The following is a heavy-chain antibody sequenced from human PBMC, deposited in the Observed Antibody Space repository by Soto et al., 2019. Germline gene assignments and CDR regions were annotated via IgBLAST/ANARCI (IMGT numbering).Heavy chain of an antibody. CDR1: GGSISSSSYY. V-gene: IGHV4-39*01. CDR3: ARVVVVRGGWGMDV. J-gene: IGHJ6*02. Sequence: PSETLSLTCTVSGGSISSSSYYWGWIRQPPGKGLEWIGSIYYSGSTYYNPSLKSRVTISVDTSMNQFSLKLSSVTAEDTAVYYCARVVVVRGGWGMDVWGQGTTVTVSS. D-gene: IGHD3-10*01. CDR2: IYYSGST.